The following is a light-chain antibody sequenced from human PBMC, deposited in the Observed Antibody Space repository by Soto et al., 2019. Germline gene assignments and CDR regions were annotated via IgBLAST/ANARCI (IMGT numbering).Light chain of an antibody. CDR1: QSISSW. J-gene: IGKJ1*01. CDR3: QEYSTNFRT. CDR2: KAS. Sequence: DIQMTQSPSTLSASVGDRVTITCRASQSISSWLAWYQQKPGKAPKLLIYKASNLESGVPSRFSGRGSGTEFTLTISSLQPDDFASYYCQEYSTNFRTFGQGTKVEIK. V-gene: IGKV1-5*03.